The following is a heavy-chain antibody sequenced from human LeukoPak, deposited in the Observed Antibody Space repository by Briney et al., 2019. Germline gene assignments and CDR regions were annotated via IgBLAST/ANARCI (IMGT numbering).Heavy chain of an antibody. J-gene: IGHJ3*02. CDR1: GFIFSSYW. CDR3: ARDPYFDAFDM. Sequence: VGSLRLSCVASGFIFSSYWMSWVRQAPGKGLEWVANIKDDGNEEYYVDSVRGRFTIFRDNAKNSLYLQMNSLRAEDTAMYYCARDPYFDAFDMWGQGTMVTVSS. D-gene: IGHD3-9*01. V-gene: IGHV3-7*01. CDR2: IKDDGNEE.